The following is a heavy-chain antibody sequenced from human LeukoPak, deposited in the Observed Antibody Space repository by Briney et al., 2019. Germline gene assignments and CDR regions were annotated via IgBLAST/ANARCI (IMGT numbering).Heavy chain of an antibody. V-gene: IGHV3-53*05. CDR1: GFTVSSNY. Sequence: PGGSLRLSCAASGFTVSSNYMSWVRQAPGKGLEWVSVIYSGGSTYYADSVKGRFTISRDNSKNTLYLQMNSLRAEDTAVYYCAKSEMYAKSHYYGMDVWGQGTTVTVSS. D-gene: IGHD2-8*01. J-gene: IGHJ6*02. CDR2: IYSGGST. CDR3: AKSEMYAKSHYYGMDV.